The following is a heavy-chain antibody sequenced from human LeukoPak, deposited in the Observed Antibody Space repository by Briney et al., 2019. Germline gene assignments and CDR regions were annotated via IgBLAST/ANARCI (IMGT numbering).Heavy chain of an antibody. Sequence: PGGSLRLSCAAAALSFTNDAISWVRQTPPRGPEWLLMMKRGGDTFYADSAQGRFTLSRDVSRNTVYLQLNNLRVEDTAIYYCARASWISPADAVCWGQGTQVTASS. J-gene: IGHJ4*02. CDR2: MKRGGDT. D-gene: IGHD2-2*03. CDR1: ALSFTNDA. CDR3: ARASWISPADAVC. V-gene: IGHV3-23*01.